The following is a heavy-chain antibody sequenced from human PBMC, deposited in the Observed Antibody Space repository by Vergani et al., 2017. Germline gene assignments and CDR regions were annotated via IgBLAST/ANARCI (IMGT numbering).Heavy chain of an antibody. V-gene: IGHV1-18*01. D-gene: IGHD2-2*01. CDR2: ISSYNGNT. CDR3: GICSSTSWDWFDP. J-gene: IGHJ5*02. Sequence: QVQLVQSGAEVKKPGASVKVSCKASGYTFTSYGISWVRQAPGQGLEWMGWISSYNGNTNYAQKLQGRVTRTTDTSTSTAYMGLGRLRSDDTAVYYCGICSSTSWDWFDPWGQGTLVTVSS. CDR1: GYTFTSYG.